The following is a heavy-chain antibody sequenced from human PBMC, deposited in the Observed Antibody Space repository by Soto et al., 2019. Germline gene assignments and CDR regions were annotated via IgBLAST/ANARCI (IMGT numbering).Heavy chain of an antibody. CDR2: IKEDGSEK. CDR1: GFTFSRSW. CDR3: ARGGGRPTYSYDSSGGAFDI. J-gene: IGHJ3*02. D-gene: IGHD3-22*01. Sequence: PGGSQRLSSAASGFTFSRSWMSWVRQAPGKGLEGVANIKEDGSEKYYVDSVKGRFSISRDNAKNSLRVQMNSLRAEDTAVYHCARGGGRPTYSYDSSGGAFDIWGQGTMVTVSS. V-gene: IGHV3-7*01.